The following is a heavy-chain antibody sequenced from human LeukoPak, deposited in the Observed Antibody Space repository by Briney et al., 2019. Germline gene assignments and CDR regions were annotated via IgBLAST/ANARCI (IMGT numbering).Heavy chain of an antibody. J-gene: IGHJ2*01. CDR1: GGSISSYY. CDR3: ARGVADSSGWDWYFDL. D-gene: IGHD3-22*01. CDR2: IYYSGST. Sequence: SETLSLTCTVSGGSISSYYWSWIRQPPGKGLEWIGYIYYSGSTNYNPSLKSRVTISVDTSKNQFSLKLSSVTAADTAVYYCARGVADSSGWDWYFDLWGRGTLVTVSS. V-gene: IGHV4-59*01.